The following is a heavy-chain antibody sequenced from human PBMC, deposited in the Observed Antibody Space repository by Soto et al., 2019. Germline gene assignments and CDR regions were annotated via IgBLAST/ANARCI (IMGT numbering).Heavy chain of an antibody. V-gene: IGHV4-4*08. CDR3: ASSAGHPGDFFYYNGMDV. Sequence: QTLSPTCTFYGPSISRYYWHWLRQPPGKALERIGYVYTSDNTRYSSSLKSRVTISVDTSKRQFYLRLNSVTAADTAVYYCASSAGHPGDFFYYNGMDVWRQGATVT. CDR1: GPSISRYY. CDR2: VYTSDNT. D-gene: IGHD3-10*01. J-gene: IGHJ6*02.